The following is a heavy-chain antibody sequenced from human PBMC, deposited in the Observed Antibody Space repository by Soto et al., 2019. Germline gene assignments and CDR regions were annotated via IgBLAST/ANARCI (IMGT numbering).Heavy chain of an antibody. J-gene: IGHJ3*02. CDR1: GFTFSSYA. D-gene: IGHD3-22*01. CDR3: AKGITMIVVVIIDAFDI. Sequence: GGSLRLSCAAPGFTFSSYAMSWVRQAPGKGLEWVSAISGSGGSTYYADSVKGRFTISRDNSKNTLYLQMNSLRAEDTAVYYCAKGITMIVVVIIDAFDIWGQGTMVTVSS. CDR2: ISGSGGST. V-gene: IGHV3-23*01.